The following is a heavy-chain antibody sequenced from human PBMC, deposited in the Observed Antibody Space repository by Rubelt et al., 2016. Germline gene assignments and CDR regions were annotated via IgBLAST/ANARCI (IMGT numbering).Heavy chain of an antibody. Sequence: QVQLQESGPGLVKPSEALSLTCTVSGGSISSSRYYWGWIRQPPGKGLEWIGSIYSSRSTYYNPSLKSRLGLFIDASKNQFSLKLNSVTAADTALYYCARVDTNLFSDAFDIWGLGTMVTVSS. V-gene: IGHV4-39*02. CDR1: GGSISSSRYY. D-gene: IGHD5-18*01. CDR3: ARVDTNLFSDAFDI. CDR2: IYSSRST. J-gene: IGHJ3*02.